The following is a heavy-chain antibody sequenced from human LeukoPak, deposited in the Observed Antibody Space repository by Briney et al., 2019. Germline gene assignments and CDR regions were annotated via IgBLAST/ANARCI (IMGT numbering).Heavy chain of an antibody. J-gene: IGHJ6*03. CDR1: GGSFSGYY. V-gene: IGHV4-34*01. CDR3: ARGGLRPLHYYYYMDV. Sequence: SETLSLTCAVYGGSFSGYYWSWIRQPPGKGLEWIGEINHSGSTNYNPSLKSRVTISVDTSKNQFSLKLSSVTAADTAVYYCARGGLRPLHYYYYMDVWGKGTTVTVSS. CDR2: INHSGST.